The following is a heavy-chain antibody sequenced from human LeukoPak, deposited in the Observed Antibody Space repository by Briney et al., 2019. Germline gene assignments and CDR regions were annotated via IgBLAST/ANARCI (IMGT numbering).Heavy chain of an antibody. CDR2: INPNSGGT. CDR1: GYTFTGYY. D-gene: IGHD3-22*01. CDR3: ARAHDSSGYQFDP. V-gene: IGHV1-2*02. J-gene: IGHJ5*02. Sequence: GASVKVSCTASGYTFTGYYMHWVRQAPGQGLEWMGWINPNSGGTNYAQKFQGRVTMTRDTSISTAYVELSRLRSDDTAVYYCARAHDSSGYQFDPWGQGTLVTVSS.